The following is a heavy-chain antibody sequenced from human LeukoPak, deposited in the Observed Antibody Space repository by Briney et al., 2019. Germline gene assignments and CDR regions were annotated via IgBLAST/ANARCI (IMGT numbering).Heavy chain of an antibody. CDR2: ISRSGDST. CDR1: GFTFSAYA. D-gene: IGHD6-13*01. Sequence: GGSLRLSCAASGFTFSAYAMSWVRQAPGKGLEWVSAISRSGDSTYYADSVKGRFTISRDNSKNTLYLQMSSLRAEDTAVYYCAKGSGSSRYYYYYYMDVWGKGTTVTVSS. CDR3: AKGSGSSRYYYYYYMDV. J-gene: IGHJ6*03. V-gene: IGHV3-23*01.